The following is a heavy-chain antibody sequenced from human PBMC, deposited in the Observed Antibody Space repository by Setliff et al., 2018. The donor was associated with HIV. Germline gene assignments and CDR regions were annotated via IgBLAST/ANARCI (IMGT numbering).Heavy chain of an antibody. D-gene: IGHD1-1*01. CDR2: VHHSGRTT. CDR3: ARDSEPMSGTWYDY. CDR1: GGPFSGYY. J-gene: IGHJ4*02. Sequence: SETLSLTCAVYGGPFSGYYWGWIRQSPGKGLEWIGEVHHSGRTTNYNPSLKSRVTMSVDTSKNQFSLKLTSVTAADTGTYYCARDSEPMSGTWYDYWGQGTLVTVPQ. V-gene: IGHV4-34*01.